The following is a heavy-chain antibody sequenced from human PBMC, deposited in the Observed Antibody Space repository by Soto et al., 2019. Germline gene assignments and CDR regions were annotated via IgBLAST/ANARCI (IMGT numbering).Heavy chain of an antibody. CDR2: IYYSGST. CDR1: GGSISSGGYY. CDR3: ARSGYSYGPHSLLH. J-gene: IGHJ4*02. Sequence: TLSLTCTVSGGSISSGGYYWSLIRQHPGKGLEWIGYIYYSGSTYYNPSLKSRVTISVDTSKNQFSLKLSSVTAADTAVYYCARSGYSYGPHSLLHCGQGTLVTVSS. V-gene: IGHV4-31*03. D-gene: IGHD5-18*01.